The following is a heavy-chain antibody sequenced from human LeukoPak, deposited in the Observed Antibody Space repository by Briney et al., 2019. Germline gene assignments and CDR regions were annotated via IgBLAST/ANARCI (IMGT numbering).Heavy chain of an antibody. J-gene: IGHJ3*02. D-gene: IGHD3-10*01. V-gene: IGHV3-66*01. CDR1: GFTGRSNY. CDR3: ASGGSGSYYNVGAFDI. Sequence: GSLRLSCAASGFTGRSNYMSWVRQAPGKGLGWVPVIYSGGSTYYADSVKGRFTISRDNSKNTLYLQMNSLRAEDTAVYYCASGGSGSYYNVGAFDIWGQGTMVTVSS. CDR2: IYSGGST.